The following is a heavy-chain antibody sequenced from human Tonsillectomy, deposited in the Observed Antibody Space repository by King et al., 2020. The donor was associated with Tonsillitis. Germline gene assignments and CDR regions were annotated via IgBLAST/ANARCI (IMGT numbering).Heavy chain of an antibody. V-gene: IGHV3-30*18. CDR1: GFTFSSYG. D-gene: IGHD3-22*01. CDR2: ISYDGTNK. J-gene: IGHJ4*02. Sequence: VQLVESGGGVVQPGRSLRLSCAASGFTFSSYGMHWVRQAPGKGLEWVAFISYDGTNKNYADSEKGRFTISRDNSKNTLYLQMSSLGADDTAVYYCAKRGNYYDSSGYFYFDYWGQGTLVTVSS. CDR3: AKRGNYYDSSGYFYFDY.